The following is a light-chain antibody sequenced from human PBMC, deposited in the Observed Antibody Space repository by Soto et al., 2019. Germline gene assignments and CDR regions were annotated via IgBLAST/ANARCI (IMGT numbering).Light chain of an antibody. V-gene: IGKV3-15*01. CDR2: GAS. J-gene: IGKJ4*01. CDR1: QSVSIN. Sequence: EIVMTQSPATLSVSPGERATLSCRASQSVSINLAWYQQKPGQAHRLLIYGASTRATSIPARFSGSGSGTEFTLTISSLQSEDFAGYYCQQYNNWPPITFGGGTKVEIK. CDR3: QQYNNWPPIT.